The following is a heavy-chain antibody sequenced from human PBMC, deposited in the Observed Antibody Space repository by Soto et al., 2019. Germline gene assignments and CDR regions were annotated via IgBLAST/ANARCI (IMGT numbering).Heavy chain of an antibody. CDR2: IYSGGST. V-gene: IGHV3-53*01. CDR3: AIRRGYSGYDSAFDI. D-gene: IGHD5-12*01. Sequence: HPGGSLRLSCAASGFTVSSNHMSWLRQAPGKGLEWVSLIYSGGSTSYADSVKGRFTISRDNSKNTLYLQMNSLRAEDTAVYYCAIRRGYSGYDSAFDIWGQGTMVT. CDR1: GFTVSSNH. J-gene: IGHJ3*02.